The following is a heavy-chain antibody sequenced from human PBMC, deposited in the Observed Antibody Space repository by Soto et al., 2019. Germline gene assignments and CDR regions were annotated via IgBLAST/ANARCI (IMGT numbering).Heavy chain of an antibody. CDR2: ISAYNGNT. V-gene: IGHV1-18*01. CDR1: GYTFTSYG. CDR3: ARDYYGSGSRSAIYYYYGMDV. Sequence: ASVKVSCKASGYTFTSYGISWVRQAPGQGLEWTGWISAYNGNTNYAQKLQGRVTMTTDTSTSTAYMELRSLRSDDTAVYYCARDYYGSGSRSAIYYYYGMDVWGQGTTVTVSS. J-gene: IGHJ6*02. D-gene: IGHD3-10*01.